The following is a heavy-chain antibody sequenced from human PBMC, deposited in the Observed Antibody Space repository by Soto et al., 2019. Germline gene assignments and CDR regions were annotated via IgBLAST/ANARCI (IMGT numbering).Heavy chain of an antibody. Sequence: LGESLKISCKGSGYSFTSYWIGWVRQMPGKGLEWMGIIYPGDSDTRYSPSFQGQVTISADKSISTAYLQWGSLKASDTAMYYCARLSADSSGYTLYYFDYWGQGTLVTVSS. D-gene: IGHD3-22*01. CDR2: IYPGDSDT. CDR1: GYSFTSYW. J-gene: IGHJ4*02. CDR3: ARLSADSSGYTLYYFDY. V-gene: IGHV5-51*01.